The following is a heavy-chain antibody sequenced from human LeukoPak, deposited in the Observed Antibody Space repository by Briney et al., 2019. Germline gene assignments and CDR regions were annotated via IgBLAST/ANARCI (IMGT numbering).Heavy chain of an antibody. D-gene: IGHD3-10*01. J-gene: IGHJ4*02. CDR2: IRYDGSNK. CDR1: GFTFSSYG. CDR3: AKDRLLWFGELWADDY. Sequence: GGSLRLSCAASGFTFSSYGMHWVRQAPGKGLEWVAFIRYDGSNKYYADSVKGRFTISRDNSKNTLYLQMNSLRAEDTAVYYCAKDRLLWFGELWADDYWGQGTLVTVSS. V-gene: IGHV3-30*02.